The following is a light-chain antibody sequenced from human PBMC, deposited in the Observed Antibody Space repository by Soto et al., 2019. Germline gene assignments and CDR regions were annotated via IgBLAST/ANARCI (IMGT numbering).Light chain of an antibody. Sequence: DIQLTQSPSSLSASVGDRVTITCQPGRAINTFLNCFQQKPGKPPKLLIFDASSVETGVPSRFSGSGSGTHFTFTISSLEPEDIATYHCQQYEDLPLTFGGGTRVELK. CDR3: QQYEDLPLT. CDR2: DAS. V-gene: IGKV1-33*01. CDR1: RAINTF. J-gene: IGKJ4*01.